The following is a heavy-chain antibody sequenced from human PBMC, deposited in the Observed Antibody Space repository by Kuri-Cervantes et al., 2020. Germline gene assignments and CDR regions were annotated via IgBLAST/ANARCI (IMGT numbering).Heavy chain of an antibody. CDR1: GFTFSSYG. CDR2: ISYDGSNK. Sequence: GESLKISCAASGFTFSSYGMHWVRQAPGKGLEWVAVISYDGSNKYYADSVKGRFTISRDNSKNTLYLQMNSLRAEDTAVYYCARGRYHYGSGSYYNPYGMDVWGQGTTGTVSS. D-gene: IGHD3-10*01. V-gene: IGHV3-30*03. J-gene: IGHJ6*02. CDR3: ARGRYHYGSGSYYNPYGMDV.